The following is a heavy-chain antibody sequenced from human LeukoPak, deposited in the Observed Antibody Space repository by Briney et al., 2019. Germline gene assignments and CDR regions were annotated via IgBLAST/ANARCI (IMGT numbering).Heavy chain of an antibody. D-gene: IGHD3-10*01. V-gene: IGHV1-18*01. J-gene: IGHJ5*02. CDR2: ISAYNGNT. CDR1: GYTFTSYG. CDR3: ARVGSGSYYNPPWFDP. Sequence: ASVKVSCKASGYTFTSYGISWVRQAPGQGLEWMGWISAYNGNTNYAQKLQGRVTMTTDTSTSTAYVELRSLRSDDTAVYYCARVGSGSYYNPPWFDPWGQGTLVTVSS.